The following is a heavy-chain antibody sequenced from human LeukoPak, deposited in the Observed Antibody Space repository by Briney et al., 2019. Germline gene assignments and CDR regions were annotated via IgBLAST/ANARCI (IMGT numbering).Heavy chain of an antibody. D-gene: IGHD3-22*01. CDR3: ARGPHDSSGYYLTL. V-gene: IGHV3-30*03. CDR2: ISYDGSNK. J-gene: IGHJ2*01. CDR1: GFTFSNYA. Sequence: GGSLRLSCAASGFTFSNYAMTWVRQAPGKGLEWVAVISYDGSNKYYADSVKGRFTISRDNSKNTLYLQMNSLRAEDTAVYYCARGPHDSSGYYLTLWGRGTPVTVSS.